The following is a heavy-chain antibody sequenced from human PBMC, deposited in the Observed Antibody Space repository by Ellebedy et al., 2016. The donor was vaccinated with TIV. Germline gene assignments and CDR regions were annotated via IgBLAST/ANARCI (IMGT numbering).Heavy chain of an antibody. J-gene: IGHJ6*03. CDR3: ARLALNLRQFAFYYYYYMDV. V-gene: IGHV4-34*01. CDR2: INHSGST. D-gene: IGHD5-24*01. CDR1: GGSFSGYY. Sequence: SETLSLXCAVYGGSFSGYYWSWIRQPPGKGLEWIGEINHSGSTNYNPSLKSRVTISVDTSKNQFSLKLSSVTAADTAVYYCARLALNLRQFAFYYYYYMDVWGKGTTVTVSS.